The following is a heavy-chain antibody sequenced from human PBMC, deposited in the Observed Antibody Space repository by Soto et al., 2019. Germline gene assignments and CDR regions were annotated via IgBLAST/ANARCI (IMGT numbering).Heavy chain of an antibody. J-gene: IGHJ6*02. CDR3: ARCGGSGPGYYYYYGMDV. Sequence: QVQLVQSGAEVKKPGSSVKVSCKASGGTFSSYAISWVRQAPGQGLEWKGGIIPIFGTANYAQKFQGTVTITADESTSTAYMVLSSLRSEDTAVYYCARCGGSGPGYYYYYGMDVWGQGTTVTVSS. CDR2: IIPIFGTA. D-gene: IGHD3-10*01. V-gene: IGHV1-69*01. CDR1: GGTFSSYA.